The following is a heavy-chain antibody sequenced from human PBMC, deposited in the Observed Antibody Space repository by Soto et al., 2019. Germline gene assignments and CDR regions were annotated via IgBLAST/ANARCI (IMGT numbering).Heavy chain of an antibody. CDR2: ITDTGGDA. V-gene: IGHV3-23*01. J-gene: IGHJ4*02. CDR3: VRGSKGSYPGSRIFDF. Sequence: GGSLRLSCVASGLTFGSRAMSWVRQSPGEGLEWVSTITDTGGDAKYADSVRGRFAISRDNSKNTLYLQMSALRAEDSAIYFCVRGSKGSYPGSRIFDFWGRGTLVTVSS. D-gene: IGHD3-10*01. CDR1: GLTFGSRA.